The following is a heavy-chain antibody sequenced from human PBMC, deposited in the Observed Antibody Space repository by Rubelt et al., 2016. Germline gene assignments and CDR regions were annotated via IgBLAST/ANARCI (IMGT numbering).Heavy chain of an antibody. D-gene: IGHD5-18*01. Sequence: QVQLVQSGAEVKTPGSSVKVSCTASGGTFSSYAISWVRQAPGQGPEWMGRIMPILGLANYAQKFQGRVTITADKSTSTAYMELSSLRSEDTAVYYCARAPDTAMGTAFFDYWGQGTLVTVSS. J-gene: IGHJ4*02. CDR1: GGTFSSYA. V-gene: IGHV1-69*04. CDR2: IMPILGLA. CDR3: ARAPDTAMGTAFFDY.